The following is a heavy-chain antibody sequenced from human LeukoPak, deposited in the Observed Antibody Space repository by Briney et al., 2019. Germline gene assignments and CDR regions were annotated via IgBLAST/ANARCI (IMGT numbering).Heavy chain of an antibody. CDR2: IYYSGST. CDR1: GGSISSYY. CDR3: ARAYGYSSGWYPLDY. Sequence: SETLSLTCTVSGGSISSYYWSWIRQPPGKGLEWIGYIYYSGSTNYNPSLKSRVTISVDTSKNLFSLKLSSVTAADTAVYYCARAYGYSSGWYPLDYWGQGTLVTVSS. V-gene: IGHV4-59*01. D-gene: IGHD6-19*01. J-gene: IGHJ4*02.